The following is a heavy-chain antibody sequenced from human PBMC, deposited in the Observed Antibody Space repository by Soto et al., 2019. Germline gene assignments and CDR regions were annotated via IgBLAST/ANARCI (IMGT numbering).Heavy chain of an antibody. Sequence: QVQLVESGGGVVQPGRSLRLSCPASGFTFSSYAMHWVRQAPGKGLEWVAVISYDGSNKYYADSVKGRFTISRDNSKNTLYLQMNSLRAEDTAVYYCARELHPYYYGMDVWGQGTTVTVSS. CDR2: ISYDGSNK. J-gene: IGHJ6*02. CDR3: ARELHPYYYGMDV. CDR1: GFTFSSYA. D-gene: IGHD4-4*01. V-gene: IGHV3-30-3*01.